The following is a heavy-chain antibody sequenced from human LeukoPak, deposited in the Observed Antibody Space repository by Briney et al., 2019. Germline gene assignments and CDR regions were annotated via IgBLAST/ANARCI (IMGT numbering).Heavy chain of an antibody. CDR3: ARDRAMVRGVANDY. J-gene: IGHJ4*02. V-gene: IGHV3-33*01. CDR2: IWYDGSNK. Sequence: GGSLGLSCAASGFTFRSYGMHWVRQAPGKGLEWVAVIWYDGSNKYYGDSVKGRFTISRDNSKNTLFLQMNSLRAEDTAVYYCARDRAMVRGVANDYWGQGTLVTVSS. D-gene: IGHD3-10*01. CDR1: GFTFRSYG.